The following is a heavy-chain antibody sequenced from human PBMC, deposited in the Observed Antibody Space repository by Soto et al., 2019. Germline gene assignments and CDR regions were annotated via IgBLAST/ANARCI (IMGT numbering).Heavy chain of an antibody. Sequence: SVKVSCKASGGTFSSYTISWVRQAPGQGLEWMGRIIPILGIANYAQKFQGRVTITADKSTSTAYMELSSLGSEDTAMYYCARVDPYWYFDLWGRGTLVTVSS. J-gene: IGHJ2*01. V-gene: IGHV1-69*02. CDR1: GGTFSSYT. CDR2: IIPILGIA. CDR3: ARVDPYWYFDL.